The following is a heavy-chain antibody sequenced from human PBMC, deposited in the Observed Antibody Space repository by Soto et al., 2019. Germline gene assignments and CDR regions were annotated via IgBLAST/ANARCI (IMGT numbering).Heavy chain of an antibody. V-gene: IGHV3-23*01. CDR3: ARGDSGSFPLLY. CDR1: GFTFSSYA. J-gene: IGHJ4*02. Sequence: GGSLRLSCAASGFTFSSYAMSWVRQAPGKGLEWVSAISGSGGSTYYADSVKGRFTISRDNAKNTLYLQMNSLRAEDTAVYYCARGDSGSFPLLYWGQGTLVTVSS. D-gene: IGHD1-26*01. CDR2: ISGSGGST.